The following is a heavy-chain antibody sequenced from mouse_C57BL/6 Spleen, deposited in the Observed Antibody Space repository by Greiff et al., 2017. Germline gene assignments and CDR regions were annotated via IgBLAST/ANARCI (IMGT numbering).Heavy chain of an antibody. CDR3: ASYYSPYYAMDY. CDR2: IYPGSGST. Sequence: VQLQQPGAELVKPGASVKMSCKASGYTFTSYWITWVKQRPGQGLEWIRDIYPGSGSTNYNEKFKSKATLTVDTSSSTAYMQLSSLTSEDSAVYYCASYYSPYYAMDYWGQGTSVTVAS. V-gene: IGHV1-55*01. J-gene: IGHJ4*01. D-gene: IGHD2-12*01. CDR1: GYTFTSYW.